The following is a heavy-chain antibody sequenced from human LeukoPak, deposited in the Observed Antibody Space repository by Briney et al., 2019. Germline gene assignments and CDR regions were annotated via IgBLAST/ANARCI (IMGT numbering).Heavy chain of an antibody. CDR1: GGSFSGYY. D-gene: IGHD5-12*01. J-gene: IGHJ6*02. Sequence: PSETLSLTCAVYGGSFSGYYWSWIRQPPGKGLEWIGEINHSGSTNYNPSLKSRVTISVDTSKNQFSLKLSSVTAADTAVYYCARDSGYDRSHYYYYYGMDVWGQGTTVTVSS. V-gene: IGHV4-34*01. CDR3: ARDSGYDRSHYYYYYGMDV. CDR2: INHSGST.